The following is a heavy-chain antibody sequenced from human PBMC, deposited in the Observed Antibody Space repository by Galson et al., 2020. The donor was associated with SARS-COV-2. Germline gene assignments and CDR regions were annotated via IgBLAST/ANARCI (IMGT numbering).Heavy chain of an antibody. CDR2: IISSGTYI. J-gene: IGHJ3*02. V-gene: IGHV3-21*01. Sequence: GVSLRLSCAASGFTFSVYTMNWVRQAPGKLPEWVSSIISSGTYIYYADSVRGRFTISRDNAKHSLYLQMNSLRAEETAVYYCARSIIVADSFNIWGQGTMVIV. CDR3: ARSIIVADSFNI. D-gene: IGHD5-12*01. CDR1: GFTFSVYT.